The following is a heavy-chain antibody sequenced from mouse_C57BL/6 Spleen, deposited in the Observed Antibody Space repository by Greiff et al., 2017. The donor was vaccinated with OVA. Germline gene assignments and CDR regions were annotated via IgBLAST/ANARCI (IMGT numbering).Heavy chain of an antibody. CDR1: GYTFTSYW. J-gene: IGHJ4*01. Sequence: QVQLQQPGAELVKPGASVKMSCKASGYTFTSYWITWVKRRPGQGLEWIGDIYPGSGSTNYNEKFKSKATLTVDTSSSTAYMQLSSLTSEDSAVYYCASNYYGTYAMDYWGQGTSVTVSS. V-gene: IGHV1-55*01. CDR2: IYPGSGST. D-gene: IGHD1-1*01. CDR3: ASNYYGTYAMDY.